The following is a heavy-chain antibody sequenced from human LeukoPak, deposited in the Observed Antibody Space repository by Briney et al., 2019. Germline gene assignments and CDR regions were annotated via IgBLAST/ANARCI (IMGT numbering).Heavy chain of an antibody. CDR2: VYYRGNT. CDR3: TRRPADSSGRPNDC. Sequence: SETLSLTCTVSGDSISPYYWSWIRQPPGKGLEWIGFVYYRGNTNYNPSLKSRVTISVDTSKNQFSLKLNSVTAADTAVYYCTRRPADSSGRPNDCWGQGTLVTVSS. J-gene: IGHJ4*02. V-gene: IGHV4-59*01. D-gene: IGHD3-22*01. CDR1: GDSISPYY.